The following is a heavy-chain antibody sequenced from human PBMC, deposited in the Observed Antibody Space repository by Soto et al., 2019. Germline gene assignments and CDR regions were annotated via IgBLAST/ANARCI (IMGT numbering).Heavy chain of an antibody. J-gene: IGHJ5*01. CDR2: ISTNGDTA. Sequence: EVQLLESGGGLLQPGGSLRLSCAASGFIFSNYGMNWVRQAPGKGLEWVSGISTNGDTANYPDSVKGRFTISRDNSKNALYMQMNGLRPEDTAVYYCAKDLSRWPHYAFDSWGQGTLVTVSS. CDR1: GFIFSNYG. V-gene: IGHV3-23*01. D-gene: IGHD4-17*01. CDR3: AKDLSRWPHYAFDS.